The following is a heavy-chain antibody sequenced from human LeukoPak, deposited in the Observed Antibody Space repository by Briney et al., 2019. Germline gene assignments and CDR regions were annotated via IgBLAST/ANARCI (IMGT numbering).Heavy chain of an antibody. CDR1: GGSFSGYY. D-gene: IGHD6-19*01. CDR3: ARGRYSSGWYRRGWPVDY. CDR2: INHSGST. J-gene: IGHJ4*02. V-gene: IGHV4-34*01. Sequence: SETLSLTCAVYGGSFSGYYWSWIRQPPGKGLEWIGEINHSGSTNYNPSLKSRVTISVDTSKNQFSLKLSSVTAADTAVYYCARGRYSSGWYRRGWPVDYWGQGTLVTVSS.